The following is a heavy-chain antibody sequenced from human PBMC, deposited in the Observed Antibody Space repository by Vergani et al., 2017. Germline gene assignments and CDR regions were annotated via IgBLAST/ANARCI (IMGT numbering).Heavy chain of an antibody. Sequence: QVQLVQSGAEVKKPGSSVKVSCKASGGTFSSYAISWVRQAPGQGLEWMGGIIPIFGTANYAQKFQGRVTITADESTRTAYMELSSLRSEDTAVYYCAGETSSGYSYSHAFDIWGQGTMVTGSS. CDR1: GGTFSSYA. J-gene: IGHJ3*02. CDR2: IIPIFGTA. V-gene: IGHV1-69*01. D-gene: IGHD5-18*01. CDR3: AGETSSGYSYSHAFDI.